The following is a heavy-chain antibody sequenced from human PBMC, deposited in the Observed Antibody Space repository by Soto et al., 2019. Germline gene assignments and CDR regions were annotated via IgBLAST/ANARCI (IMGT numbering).Heavy chain of an antibody. CDR1: GFTFSSCA. D-gene: IGHD2-2*01. Sequence: EVQLLESGGGLVQPGGSLRLSCAASGFTFSSCAMSWFRQAPGKGLEWVAAISGRGGSTFYADPVKGRFSISRDNSKTTMYLQMNSLGAEDTAVYYCAKGRGYCSSTSCYGASDYWGQGTLVTVSS. V-gene: IGHV3-23*01. J-gene: IGHJ4*02. CDR2: ISGRGGST. CDR3: AKGRGYCSSTSCYGASDY.